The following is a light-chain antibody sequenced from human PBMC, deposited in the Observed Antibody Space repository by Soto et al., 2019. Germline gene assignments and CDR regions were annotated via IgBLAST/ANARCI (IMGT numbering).Light chain of an antibody. J-gene: IGKJ1*01. V-gene: IGKV3-20*01. CDR2: GAS. CDR1: QSVRSTY. Sequence: EIVLTQSPGTLSLSPGERATLSCRASQSVRSTYLAWYQQKPGQAPRLLIYGASSRATGIPDRFSGSGSGTDFTLTISRLEPEDFAVYYCQQYSSSRPTFGQGTKVDIK. CDR3: QQYSSSRPT.